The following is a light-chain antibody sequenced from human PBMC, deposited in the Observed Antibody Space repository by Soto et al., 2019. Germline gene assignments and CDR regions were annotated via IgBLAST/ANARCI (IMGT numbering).Light chain of an antibody. CDR3: QQYGRSPWT. Sequence: VLTQSPGTLSLSPGERATLSCRASQSVTSNYLAWYQQKPGQSPRLLMSGASKRATGVPDRFSGSGSGTDFTLTISRLEPEDFAVYYCQQYGRSPWTFGQGTKVEVK. V-gene: IGKV3-20*01. CDR2: GAS. J-gene: IGKJ1*01. CDR1: QSVTSNY.